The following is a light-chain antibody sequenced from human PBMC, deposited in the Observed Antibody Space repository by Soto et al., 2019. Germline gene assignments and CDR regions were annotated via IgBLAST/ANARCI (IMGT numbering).Light chain of an antibody. V-gene: IGKV1-39*01. CDR2: AAS. CDR3: QQSHSFS. Sequence: DIQMTQSPSSLSASVGDRVTITCRASQRISNYLNWYQQKPGKAPKLLIYAASSLQSWVPSRFSGSGSGTDFTLTISSLQPEDFATYYCQQSHSFSFGGGTKVEIK. CDR1: QRISNY. J-gene: IGKJ4*01.